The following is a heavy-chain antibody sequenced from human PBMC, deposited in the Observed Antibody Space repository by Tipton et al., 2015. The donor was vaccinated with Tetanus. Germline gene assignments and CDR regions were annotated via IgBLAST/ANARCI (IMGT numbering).Heavy chain of an antibody. Sequence: LRLSCAVHGGSFRDNFWSWIRQSPGKGLEWIAEINYAGSTNYNPSLKSRVTISVDTSKKGVSLKLNSVTAADTAVYYCATAIVRWFGPWGQGTLVTVSS. D-gene: IGHD2-15*01. CDR1: GGSFRDNF. CDR2: INYAGST. J-gene: IGHJ5*02. CDR3: ATAIVRWFGP. V-gene: IGHV4-34*01.